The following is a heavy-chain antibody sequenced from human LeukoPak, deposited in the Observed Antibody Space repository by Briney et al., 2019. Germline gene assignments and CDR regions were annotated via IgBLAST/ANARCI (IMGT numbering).Heavy chain of an antibody. CDR2: ISSSSSYI. CDR1: GFTFSSYS. CDR3: ARDALSITMIVVPNFDY. J-gene: IGHJ4*02. D-gene: IGHD3-22*01. Sequence: PGGSLRPSCAASGFTFSSYSMNWVRQAPGKGLEWVSSISSSSSYIYYADSVKGRFTISRDNAKNSLYLQMNSLRAEDTAVYYCARDALSITMIVVPNFDYWGQGTLVTVSS. V-gene: IGHV3-21*01.